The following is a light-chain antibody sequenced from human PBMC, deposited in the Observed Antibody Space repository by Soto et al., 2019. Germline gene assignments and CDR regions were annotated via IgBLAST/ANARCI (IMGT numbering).Light chain of an antibody. Sequence: DIVLTQSPGTLSLSPGEKAILSCRASQGISSNNLAWYQQRPGQAPRLLIYGASSRATGISDRFSGSGSGTDFPLTISRLEPEDFAVFYCHQYGSSPYTFGQGTKVEIK. CDR1: QGISSNN. J-gene: IGKJ2*01. CDR3: HQYGSSPYT. V-gene: IGKV3-20*01. CDR2: GAS.